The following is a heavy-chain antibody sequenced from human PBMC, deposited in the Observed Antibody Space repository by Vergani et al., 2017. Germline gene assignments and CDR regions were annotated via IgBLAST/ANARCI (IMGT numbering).Heavy chain of an antibody. CDR1: GGSISSSSYY. J-gene: IGHJ6*02. CDR3: ARGGDHFDSPAGYCPMDV. Sequence: QLQLQESGPGLVKPSETLSLTCTVSGGSISSSSYYWGWIRQPPGKGLEWIGYIYYSGSTNYNPSLKSRVTISVDTSKNQFSLRLNSVTAADTAVYYCARGGDHFDSPAGYCPMDVWGQGTTVTVSS. CDR2: IYYSGST. V-gene: IGHV4-61*05. D-gene: IGHD3-22*01.